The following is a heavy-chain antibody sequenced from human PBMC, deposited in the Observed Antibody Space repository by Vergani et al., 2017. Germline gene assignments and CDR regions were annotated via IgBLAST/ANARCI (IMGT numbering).Heavy chain of an antibody. CDR1: GGSISSYY. J-gene: IGHJ6*03. CDR2: IYYSGST. D-gene: IGHD4-11*01. CDR3: ARDSLYSNPGRYYYXMDV. Sequence: QVQLQESGPGLVKPSETLSLTCTVSGGSISSYYWSWIRQPPGKGLEWIGYIYYSGSTNYNPSLKSRVTISVDTSKNQFSLKLSSVTAADTAVYYCARDSLYSNPGRYYYXMDVWGKGTTVTVSS. V-gene: IGHV4-59*01.